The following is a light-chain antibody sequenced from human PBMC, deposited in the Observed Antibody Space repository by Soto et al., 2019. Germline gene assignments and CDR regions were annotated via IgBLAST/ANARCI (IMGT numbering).Light chain of an antibody. V-gene: IGKV1-39*01. CDR1: QRINIY. J-gene: IGKJ1*01. CDR2: SAS. CDR3: QQSFSTPRT. Sequence: IQLTEAPSSLAASIGDRVTITCRASQRINIYLNWYRQNPGKAPELLIYSASSLHGGVPSRFSGSGSGTNFTITISGLKNEDFETYFCQQSFSTPRTCGHGTKGAIK.